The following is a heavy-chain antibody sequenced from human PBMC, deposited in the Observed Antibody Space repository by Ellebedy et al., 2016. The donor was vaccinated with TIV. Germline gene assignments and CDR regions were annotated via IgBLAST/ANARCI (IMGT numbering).Heavy chain of an antibody. CDR3: ARETSNRAFDI. CDR1: GFTFSHYY. Sequence: GESLKISCAASGFTFSHYYMTLVANIVQNGGEKSYVDSVKGRFTISRDNAKNSLFLQMNSLRVEDTAVYYCARETSNRAFDIWGQGAMVTVSS. D-gene: IGHD1-14*01. CDR2: IVQNGGEK. V-gene: IGHV3-7*01. J-gene: IGHJ3*02.